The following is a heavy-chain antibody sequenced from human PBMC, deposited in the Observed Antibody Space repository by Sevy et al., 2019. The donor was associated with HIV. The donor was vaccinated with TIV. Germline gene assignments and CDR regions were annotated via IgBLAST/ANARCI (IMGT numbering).Heavy chain of an antibody. J-gene: IGHJ6*02. Sequence: GGSLRLSCAASGFTFDDYAMHWVRQAPGKGLDWASGIVGIVGTIGYADSVKGGFTISRENAKNSLYLQMNSLRAEDTALYYCAKDIVIGGRDNWNYGEGDYYYGMDVWGQGTTVTVSS. CDR1: GFTFDDYA. CDR3: AKDIVIGGRDNWNYGEGDYYYGMDV. D-gene: IGHD1-7*01. V-gene: IGHV3-9*01. CDR2: IVGIVGTI.